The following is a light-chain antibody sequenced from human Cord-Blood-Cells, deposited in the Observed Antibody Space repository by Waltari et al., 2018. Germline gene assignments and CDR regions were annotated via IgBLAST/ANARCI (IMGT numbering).Light chain of an antibody. V-gene: IGLV2-23*02. CDR3: CSYAGSSTVV. CDR1: SRDVGSSTL. J-gene: IGLJ2*01. CDR2: EVS. Sequence: QSALTQPASVSGSPGQSITISCTGTSRDVGSSTLVSWYQQHPGKAPKLMIYEVSKRPSGVSNRFSGSKSGNTASLTISGLQAEDEADYYCCSYAGSSTVVFGGGTKLTVL.